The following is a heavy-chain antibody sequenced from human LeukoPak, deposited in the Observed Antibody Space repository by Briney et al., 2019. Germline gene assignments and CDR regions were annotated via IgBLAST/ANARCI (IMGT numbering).Heavy chain of an antibody. CDR1: GFTFSSYS. D-gene: IGHD3-22*01. V-gene: IGHV3-21*01. J-gene: IGHJ4*02. CDR2: ISSSSSYI. Sequence: GGSLRLSCAASGFTFSSYSMNWVRQAPGKGLEWVSSISSSSSYIYYADSVKGRFTISRDNAKNSLYLQMNGLRAEDTAVYYCARDYYDSSGPTWGYFDYWGQGTLVTVSS. CDR3: ARDYYDSSGPTWGYFDY.